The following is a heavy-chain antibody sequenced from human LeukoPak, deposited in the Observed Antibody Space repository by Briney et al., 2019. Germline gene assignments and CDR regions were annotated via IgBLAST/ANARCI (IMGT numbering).Heavy chain of an antibody. CDR1: GGSISSSSYY. CDR2: IYYSGST. V-gene: IGHV4-39*01. CDR3: ARQGPYYDSSGYLIYYYYGMDV. D-gene: IGHD3-22*01. Sequence: ASETLSLTCTVSGGSISSSSYYWGWIRQPPGKGLEWIGSIYYSGSTNYNPSLKSRVTISVDTSKNQFSLKLSSVTAADTAVYYCARQGPYYDSSGYLIYYYYGMDVWGQGTTVTVSS. J-gene: IGHJ6*02.